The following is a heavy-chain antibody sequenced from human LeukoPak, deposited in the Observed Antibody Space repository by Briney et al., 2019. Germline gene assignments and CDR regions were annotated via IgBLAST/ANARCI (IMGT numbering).Heavy chain of an antibody. Sequence: GGSLRLSCAASGFTFSNAWMSWVRQAPGKGLEWVGRIKSKTDGGTTDYAAPVKGRFTISRDDSKNTLYLQMNSLKTEDTAVYYCTTGYCSRTSCYYFDYWGQGTLVTVSS. D-gene: IGHD2-2*01. V-gene: IGHV3-15*01. J-gene: IGHJ4*02. CDR3: TTGYCSRTSCYYFDY. CDR2: IKSKTDGGTT. CDR1: GFTFSNAW.